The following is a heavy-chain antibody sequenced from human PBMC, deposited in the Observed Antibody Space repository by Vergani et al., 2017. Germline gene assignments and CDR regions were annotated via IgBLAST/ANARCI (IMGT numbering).Heavy chain of an antibody. CDR1: GGSISSGGYS. J-gene: IGHJ6*03. CDR3: AMGGYSTSSTSRHYYYYMDG. D-gene: IGHD6-6*01. Sequence: QLQLQESGSGLVKPSQTLSLTCAVSGGSISSGGYSWSWIRQPPGKGLEWIGYIYHSGSTYYNPSLKSRVTISVDRSKNQFSLKLSSVTAADTAVYYCAMGGYSTSSTSRHYYYYMDGWGKGTTVTVSS. V-gene: IGHV4-30-2*01. CDR2: IYHSGST.